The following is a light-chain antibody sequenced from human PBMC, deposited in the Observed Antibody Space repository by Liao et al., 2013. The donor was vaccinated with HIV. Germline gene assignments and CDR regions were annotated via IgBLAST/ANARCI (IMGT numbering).Light chain of an antibody. CDR2: QDF. V-gene: IGLV3-1*01. CDR3: QVWDFNSVT. J-gene: IGLJ2*01. Sequence: SYELTQPPSVSVSPGQTASITCSGDKLGDKYASWYQQKPGQSPVMIIYQDFQRPSGIPERFSASNSGNTATLTITGTQATDEADYYCQVWDFNSVTFGGGTKLTVL. CDR1: KLGDKY.